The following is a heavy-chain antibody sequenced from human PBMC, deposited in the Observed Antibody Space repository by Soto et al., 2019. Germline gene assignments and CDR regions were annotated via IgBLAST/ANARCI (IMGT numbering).Heavy chain of an antibody. Sequence: EVQLVESGGGLVKPGGSLRLSCAASGFTFSSYSMNWVRQAPGKGLEWVSSISSSSSYIYYADSVKGRFTISRDNAKKSLYLQMNSLRAEDTAVYYCARDRGEELCTNGVCYTAGYYFGYWGQGTLVTVSS. CDR2: ISSSSSYI. CDR1: GFTFSSYS. V-gene: IGHV3-21*01. J-gene: IGHJ4*02. D-gene: IGHD2-8*01. CDR3: ARDRGEELCTNGVCYTAGYYFGY.